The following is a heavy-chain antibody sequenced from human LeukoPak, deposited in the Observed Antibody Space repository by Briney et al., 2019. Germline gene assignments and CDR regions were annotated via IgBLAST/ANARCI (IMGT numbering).Heavy chain of an antibody. CDR1: GFTFSSYA. Sequence: GGSLRLSCAASGFTFSSYAMSWVRQAPGKGLEWVSALSGSGGTTYYADSVKGRFTISRDNAKNSLYLQMNSLRAEDTAVYYCARQRREPYYYDSSGYFDYWGQGTLVTVSS. J-gene: IGHJ4*02. V-gene: IGHV3-23*01. D-gene: IGHD3-22*01. CDR2: LSGSGGTT. CDR3: ARQRREPYYYDSSGYFDY.